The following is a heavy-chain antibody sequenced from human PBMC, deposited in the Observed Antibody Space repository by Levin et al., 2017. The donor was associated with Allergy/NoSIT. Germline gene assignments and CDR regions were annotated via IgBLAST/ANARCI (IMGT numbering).Heavy chain of an antibody. J-gene: IGHJ6*02. CDR1: GYSFTSYW. Sequence: GGSLRLSCKGSGYSFTSYWIGWVRQMPGKGLEWMGIIYPGDSDTRYSPSFQGQVTISADKSISTAYLQWSSLKASDTAMYYCARRTGDFWSGYSGYGMDVWGQGTTVTVSS. D-gene: IGHD3-3*01. CDR2: IYPGDSDT. CDR3: ARRTGDFWSGYSGYGMDV. V-gene: IGHV5-51*01.